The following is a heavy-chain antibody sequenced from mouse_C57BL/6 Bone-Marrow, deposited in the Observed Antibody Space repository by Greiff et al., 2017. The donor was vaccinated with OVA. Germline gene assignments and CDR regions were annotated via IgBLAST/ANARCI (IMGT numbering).Heavy chain of an antibody. CDR1: GYTFTDYN. CDR3: ARGGYYDYDGGAWFAY. J-gene: IGHJ3*01. D-gene: IGHD2-4*01. CDR2: INSNNGGT. V-gene: IGHV1-18*01. Sequence: DQLQQSGPELAKPGASVKIPCKASGYTFTDYNMDWVKQSHGKSLEWIGDINSNNGGTIYNQKFKGKATLTVDKSSSTAYMELRSLTSEDTAVYYCARGGYYDYDGGAWFAYWGQGTLVTVSA.